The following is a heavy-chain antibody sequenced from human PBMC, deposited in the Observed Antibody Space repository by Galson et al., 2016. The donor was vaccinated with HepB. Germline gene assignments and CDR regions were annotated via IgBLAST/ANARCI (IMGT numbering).Heavy chain of an antibody. Sequence: SLRLSCAASGLTISTNYMNWVRQAPGKGLEWVSVLYSVGNTYYADSVKGRFIISRDISKNTLYLQMNSLRAEDTAVYYCTREIYSSKTENWFDPWGQGTLVIVSS. D-gene: IGHD6-13*01. J-gene: IGHJ5*02. CDR3: TREIYSSKTENWFDP. V-gene: IGHV3-53*01. CDR2: LYSVGNT. CDR1: GLTISTNY.